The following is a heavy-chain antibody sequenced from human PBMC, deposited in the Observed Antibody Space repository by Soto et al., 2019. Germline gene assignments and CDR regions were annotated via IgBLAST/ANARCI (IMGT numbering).Heavy chain of an antibody. D-gene: IGHD3-22*01. CDR1: GFTFSSYA. J-gene: IGHJ4*02. V-gene: IGHV3-23*01. CDR3: ANRRKTMIVVVITMVVEPN. Sequence: EVQLLESGGGLVQPGGSLRLSCAASGFTFSSYAMSWVRQAPGKGLEWVSAISGSGGSTYYADSVKGRFTISRDNSKNTLYLQMNSLRAEDTAVYYCANRRKTMIVVVITMVVEPNWGQGTLVTVSS. CDR2: ISGSGGST.